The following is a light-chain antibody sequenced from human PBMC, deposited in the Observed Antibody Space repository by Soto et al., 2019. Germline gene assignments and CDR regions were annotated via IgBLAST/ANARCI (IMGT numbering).Light chain of an antibody. CDR3: QQYNNWRALT. J-gene: IGKJ4*01. V-gene: IGKV3-15*01. Sequence: EIVMTQSPDTQPVSPGERATLSCRASQSDSSTLACYQQEPGQAPRLLINGAATRATGIPARFSGSGSGTEFTLTISSLQSEDFAVYYCQQYNNWRALTFGGGTKVEIK. CDR1: QSDSST. CDR2: GAA.